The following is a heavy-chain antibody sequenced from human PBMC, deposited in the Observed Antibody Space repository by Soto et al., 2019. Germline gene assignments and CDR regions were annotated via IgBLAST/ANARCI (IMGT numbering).Heavy chain of an antibody. CDR3: ARDYYGSGSYYNY. J-gene: IGHJ4*02. D-gene: IGHD3-10*01. V-gene: IGHV4-39*02. CDR1: GGSISSSSYY. Sequence: PSETLSLTCTVSGGSISSSSYYWGWIRQPPGKGLEWIGSIYYSGSTYYNPSLKSRVTISADTSKNQFSLKLSSVTAADTAVYYCARDYYGSGSYYNYWGQGTLVTVSS. CDR2: IYYSGST.